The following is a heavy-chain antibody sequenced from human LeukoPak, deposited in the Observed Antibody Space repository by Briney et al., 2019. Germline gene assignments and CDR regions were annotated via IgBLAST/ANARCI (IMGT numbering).Heavy chain of an antibody. J-gene: IGHJ4*02. V-gene: IGHV3-21*01. Sequence: GGSLRRYCAASGFIISVYSMSWVRHAPGKGLEWVSSISSSSSYVYYADSVKGRFTISRDNAKNSLYLQINSLRAEDTAVYYCARVLGSGSYPAGYWGQGTLVTVSS. CDR2: ISSSSSYV. D-gene: IGHD1-26*01. CDR1: GFIISVYS. CDR3: ARVLGSGSYPAGY.